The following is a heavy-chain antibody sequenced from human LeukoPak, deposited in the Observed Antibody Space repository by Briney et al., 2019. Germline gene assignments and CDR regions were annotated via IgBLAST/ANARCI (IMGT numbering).Heavy chain of an antibody. D-gene: IGHD7-27*01. CDR1: GFAFSSYN. CDR3: AKELSATPRAAVQTGDAFDV. V-gene: IGHV3-21*01. Sequence: GSLRLSCAASGFAFSSYNMNWVRQAPGKGLEWVSSITTSGSYIYYADSVKGRLTISRDNAKNSLYLQMDSLGAEDTAVYYCAKELSATPRAAVQTGDAFDVWGQGTMVTVSS. CDR2: ITTSGSYI. J-gene: IGHJ3*01.